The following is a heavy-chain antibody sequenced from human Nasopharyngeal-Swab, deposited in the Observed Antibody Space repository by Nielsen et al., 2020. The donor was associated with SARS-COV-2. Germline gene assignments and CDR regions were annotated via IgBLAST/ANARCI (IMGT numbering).Heavy chain of an antibody. Sequence: GESLKISCAASGFTFNNYNFNWVRQAPGEGLEWVPSISSSSSYIYYADSVKGRFTISRDNAKNSLYLQMNSLRAEDTAVYYCASDGLDYDFGGAYFMDVWGQGTTVTVSS. CDR2: ISSSSSYI. V-gene: IGHV3-21*01. CDR3: ASDGLDYDFGGAYFMDV. CDR1: GFTFNNYN. J-gene: IGHJ6*02. D-gene: IGHD3-3*01.